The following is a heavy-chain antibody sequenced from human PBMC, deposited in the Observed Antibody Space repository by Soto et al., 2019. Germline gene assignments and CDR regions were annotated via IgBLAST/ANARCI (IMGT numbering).Heavy chain of an antibody. CDR1: GFTFSSYS. J-gene: IGHJ3*02. CDR2: ISSSRSNI. Sequence: PGGSLRLSCAASGFTFSSYSMNWVRQAPGKGLVWVSFISSSRSNINYADSVKGRFTISRDNAKNTLFPQMNSLTAEDTAVYYCATLYGPFDIWGQGTLVTVSS. CDR3: ATLYGPFDI. V-gene: IGHV3-21*01. D-gene: IGHD3-16*01.